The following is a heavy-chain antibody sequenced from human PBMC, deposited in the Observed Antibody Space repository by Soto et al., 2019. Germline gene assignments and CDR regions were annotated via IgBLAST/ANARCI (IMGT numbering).Heavy chain of an antibody. D-gene: IGHD3-10*01. J-gene: IGHJ6*02. CDR2: IIPIFGTA. CDR1: GGTFSSYA. V-gene: IGHV1-69*01. Sequence: QVQLVQSGAEVKKPGSSVKVSCKASGGTFSSYAISWVRQGPGQGLEWMGGIIPIFGTANYAQKFQGRVTITEDESTSTAYMELSSLRSEDTAVYYCARIDTMVRGVISYGMDVWGQGTTVTVSS. CDR3: ARIDTMVRGVISYGMDV.